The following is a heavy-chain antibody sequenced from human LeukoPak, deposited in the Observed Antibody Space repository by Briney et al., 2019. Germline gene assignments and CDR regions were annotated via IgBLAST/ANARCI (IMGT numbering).Heavy chain of an antibody. CDR2: IIPIFGTA. D-gene: IGHD2-2*01. J-gene: IGHJ6*03. CDR3: ARVLVVVVPAANYYYYMDV. V-gene: IGHV1-69*06. CDR1: GGTFSSYA. Sequence: SVKVSCKASGGTFSSYAISWVRQAPGQGLEWMGGIIPIFGTANYAQKFQGRVTITADKSTSTAYMELSSLGSEDTAVYYCARVLVVVVPAANYYYYMDVWGKGTTVTVSS.